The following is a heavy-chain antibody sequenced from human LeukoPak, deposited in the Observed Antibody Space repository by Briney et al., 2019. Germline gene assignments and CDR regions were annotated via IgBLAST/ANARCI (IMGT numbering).Heavy chain of an antibody. J-gene: IGHJ3*02. Sequence: SVKVSCKASGGTFSSYAISWVRQAPGQGLDWMGGIIPIFGTANYAQKFQRRVTSTADESTSTAYMELSSMRSEDTAVYYCAREVPWIQLWLRGPAAFDIWGQGTMVTVSS. D-gene: IGHD5-18*01. CDR1: GGTFSSYA. CDR2: IIPIFGTA. CDR3: AREVPWIQLWLRGPAAFDI. V-gene: IGHV1-69*13.